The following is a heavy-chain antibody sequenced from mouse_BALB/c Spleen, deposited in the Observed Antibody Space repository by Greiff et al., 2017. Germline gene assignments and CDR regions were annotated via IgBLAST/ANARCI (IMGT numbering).Heavy chain of an antibody. Sequence: QVTLKVSGPGILQPSQTLSLTCSFSGFSLSTSGMGVSWIRQPSGKGLEWLAHIYWDDDKRYNPSLKSRLTISKDTSRNQVFLKITSVDTADTATYYCARRARGYRYDRGGAMDYWGQGTSVTVSS. CDR2: IYWDDDK. CDR3: ARRARGYRYDRGGAMDY. D-gene: IGHD2-14*01. CDR1: GFSLSTSGMG. V-gene: IGHV8-12*01. J-gene: IGHJ4*01.